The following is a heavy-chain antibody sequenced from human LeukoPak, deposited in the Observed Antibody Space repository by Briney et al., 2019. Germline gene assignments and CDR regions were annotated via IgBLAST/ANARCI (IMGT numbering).Heavy chain of an antibody. J-gene: IGHJ4*02. Sequence: SETLSLTCAVSGVPFSDYYWSWVRQSPRQGLEWIGEINHSGYTNYNPSLKSRVTMSIDTSKNQFSLKLTSVTAADAGVYYCTRAVAGHPDWGQGTLVTVSS. D-gene: IGHD6-19*01. V-gene: IGHV4-34*01. CDR2: INHSGYT. CDR1: GVPFSDYY. CDR3: TRAVAGHPD.